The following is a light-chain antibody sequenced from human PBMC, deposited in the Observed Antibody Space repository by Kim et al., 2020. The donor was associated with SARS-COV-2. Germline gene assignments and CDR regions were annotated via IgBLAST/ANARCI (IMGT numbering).Light chain of an antibody. Sequence: ARGQTVTITCKGDSLRRYYASWYQQKPGQAPVLVMYGKNSRPSGVPDRFSGSSSGDTTSLTLTGAQAEDEADYYCSSRDSTGNLGVFGAGTKVTVL. V-gene: IGLV3-19*01. CDR1: SLRRYY. J-gene: IGLJ1*01. CDR2: GKN. CDR3: SSRDSTGNLGV.